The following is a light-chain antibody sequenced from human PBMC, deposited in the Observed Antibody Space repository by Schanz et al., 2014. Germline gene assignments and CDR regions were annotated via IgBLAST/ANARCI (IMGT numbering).Light chain of an antibody. CDR2: GAS. CDR1: QSVSSN. CDR3: HQYDDSPWT. J-gene: IGKJ1*01. Sequence: EVVLTQSPGTLSLSPGETATLSCRASQSVSSNLAWYQQKPGQAPRLLIYGASSRATGIPDRFSGSGSGTDFTLTISRLEPEDFAVYFCHQYDDSPWTFGQGTKVEL. V-gene: IGKV3-20*01.